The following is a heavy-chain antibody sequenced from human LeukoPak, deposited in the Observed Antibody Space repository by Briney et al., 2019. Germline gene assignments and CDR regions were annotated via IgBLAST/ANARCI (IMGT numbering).Heavy chain of an antibody. CDR3: AKVGSSGLAGYYCGMDV. J-gene: IGHJ6*02. CDR1: GFTFSNYW. V-gene: IGHV3-74*01. D-gene: IGHD3-22*01. Sequence: GGPLRLSCATSGFTFSNYWMHWVRKAPGKGLVWVSHINSDGSSTRYADSVKGRFTISRDNAKNTVHLPMNSLRAEDTAVYYCAKVGSSGLAGYYCGMDVWGQGTTVTVSS. CDR2: INSDGSST.